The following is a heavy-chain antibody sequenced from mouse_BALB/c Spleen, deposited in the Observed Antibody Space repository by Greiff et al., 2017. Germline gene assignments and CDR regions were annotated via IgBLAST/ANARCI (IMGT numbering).Heavy chain of an antibody. D-gene: IGHD2-13*01. J-gene: IGHJ2*01. V-gene: IGHV5-17*02. Sequence: DVQLQESGGGLVQPGGSRKLSCAASGFTFSSFGMHWVRQAPEKGLEWVAYISSGSSNIYYADTVKGRFTISRDNPKSTLYLQMTSLRSEDTAMYYCTRDDDYPCCFDYWGQGTTLTVS. CDR3: TRDDDYPCCFDY. CDR1: GFTFSSFG. CDR2: ISSGSSNI.